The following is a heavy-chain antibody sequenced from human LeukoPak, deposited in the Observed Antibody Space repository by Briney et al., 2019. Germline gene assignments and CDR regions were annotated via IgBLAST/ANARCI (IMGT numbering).Heavy chain of an antibody. D-gene: IGHD2-21*02. CDR2: IYPGDSDT. V-gene: IGHV5-51*01. Sequence: GEYLKISCKGSGYSFTNFWIAWVRQMPGKGLEWMGFIYPGDSDTRYSPSFQGQVTISADKSISTAYLQWSSLKASDTAMYYCVRWDPYCGGGCPVDYWGQGTLVTVSS. J-gene: IGHJ4*02. CDR3: VRWDPYCGGGCPVDY. CDR1: GYSFTNFW.